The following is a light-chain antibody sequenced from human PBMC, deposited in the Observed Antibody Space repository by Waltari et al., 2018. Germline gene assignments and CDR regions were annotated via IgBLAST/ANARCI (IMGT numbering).Light chain of an antibody. J-gene: IGLJ2*01. CDR1: ALPRQF. CDR3: QSSDSSDIFV. CDR2: KDT. V-gene: IGLV3-25*03. Sequence: SHELTQSPSVSASPGQTPRNTCSGHALPRQFGPWYQQKPGQAPVLVIYKDTERPSGTPERFSGSTSGTTITLTITGVQAEDEAEYYCQSSDSSDIFVFGGGTKLTVL.